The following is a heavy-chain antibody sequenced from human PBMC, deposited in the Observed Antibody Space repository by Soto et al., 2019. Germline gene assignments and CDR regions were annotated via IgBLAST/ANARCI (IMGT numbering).Heavy chain of an antibody. V-gene: IGHV1-46*01. D-gene: IGHD2-8*01. CDR2: IPASGGDT. CDR1: GYTFISSY. CDR3: ARGFPSRSRLGCIDH. J-gene: IGHJ5*02. Sequence: ASLKVSYPTSGYTFISSYMGCVLHAPGLGLEWMGLIPASGGDTTYAQKFQGRATMTSDTSPSTVYMKLSSLRPEDTAVYYCARGFPSRSRLGCIDHWGQGTLVTVSS.